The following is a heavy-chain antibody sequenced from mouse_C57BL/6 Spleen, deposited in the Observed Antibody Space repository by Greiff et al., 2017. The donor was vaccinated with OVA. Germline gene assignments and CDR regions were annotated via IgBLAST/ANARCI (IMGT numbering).Heavy chain of an antibody. CDR2: ISSGSSTI. CDR1: GFTFSDYG. J-gene: IGHJ3*01. V-gene: IGHV5-17*01. Sequence: EVMLVESGGGLVKPGGSLKLSCAASGFTFSDYGMHWVRQAPEKGLEWVSYISSGSSTIYYADTVKGRFTISRDNAKNTLFLQMTSLRSEDTAMYYCARTEYSNAWFAYWGQGTLVTVSA. CDR3: ARTEYSNAWFAY. D-gene: IGHD2-5*01.